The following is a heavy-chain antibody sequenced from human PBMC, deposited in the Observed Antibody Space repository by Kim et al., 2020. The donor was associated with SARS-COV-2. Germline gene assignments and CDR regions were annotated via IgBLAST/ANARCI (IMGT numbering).Heavy chain of an antibody. CDR1: GYTFTSYA. D-gene: IGHD6-13*01. J-gene: IGHJ6*02. CDR2: INAGNGNT. Sequence: ASVKVSCKASGYTFTSYAMHWVRQAPGQRLEWMGWINAGNGNTKYSQKFQGRVTITRDTSASTAYMELSSLRSEDTAVYYCARGGSSSWYYYYYGMDVWGQGTTVTVSS. CDR3: ARGGSSSWYYYYYGMDV. V-gene: IGHV1-3*01.